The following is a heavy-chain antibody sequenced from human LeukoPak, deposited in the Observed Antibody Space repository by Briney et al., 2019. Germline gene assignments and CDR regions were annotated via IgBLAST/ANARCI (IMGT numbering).Heavy chain of an antibody. J-gene: IGHJ4*02. CDR3: ARGGVTGTSAYFDY. V-gene: IGHV4-30-2*01. D-gene: IGHD1-20*01. CDR2: IYHSGST. Sequence: SETLSLTCTVSGGSISSGGYYWSWIRQPPGKGLEWIGYIYHSGSTYYNPSLKSRVTISVDRSKNQFSLKLSSVTAADTAVYYCARGGVTGTSAYFDYWGQGTLVTVSS. CDR1: GGSISSGGYY.